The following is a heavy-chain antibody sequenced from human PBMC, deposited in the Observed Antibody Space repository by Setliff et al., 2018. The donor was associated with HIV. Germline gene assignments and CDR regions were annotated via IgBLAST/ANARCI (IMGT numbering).Heavy chain of an antibody. CDR3: ASRVLGYCTNGVCYRQYYFDY. Sequence: SVKVSCKASGGTFSSYAISWVRQAPGQGLEWVGGIIPIFGTANYAQKFQGRVTITTDESTSTAYMELSSLRSEDTAVYYRASRVLGYCTNGVCYRQYYFDYWGQGTLVTVSS. V-gene: IGHV1-69*05. J-gene: IGHJ4*02. CDR2: IIPIFGTA. D-gene: IGHD2-8*01. CDR1: GGTFSSYA.